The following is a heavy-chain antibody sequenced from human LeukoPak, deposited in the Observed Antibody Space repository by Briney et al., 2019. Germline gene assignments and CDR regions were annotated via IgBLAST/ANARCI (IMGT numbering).Heavy chain of an antibody. D-gene: IGHD3-22*01. CDR3: ARVDFGDYFDTSDYHFFDF. Sequence: GGSLRLSCAASGFTFTAFSMSWVRQAPGKALEWVSSIRSYSSFTYYSDSVKGRFTISRDNVKNSLYLQMNSLRAEDTAVYFCARVDFGDYFDTSDYHFFDFWGQGTLVTVSS. V-gene: IGHV3-21*06. CDR1: GFTFTAFS. CDR2: IRSYSSFT. J-gene: IGHJ4*02.